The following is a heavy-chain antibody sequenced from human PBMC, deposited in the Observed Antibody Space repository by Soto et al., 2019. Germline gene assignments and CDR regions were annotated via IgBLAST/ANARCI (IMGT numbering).Heavy chain of an antibody. Sequence: QVQLVESGGGVVQPGRSLRLSCAASGFTFSSYGMHWVRQAPGKGLEWVAVIWYDGSNKYYADSVKGRFTISRDNSKNTLYLQMNSLRAEDTAVYYCARGERMYYYDSSGYPFDYWGQGTLATVSS. CDR1: GFTFSSYG. J-gene: IGHJ4*02. CDR3: ARGERMYYYDSSGYPFDY. D-gene: IGHD3-22*01. CDR2: IWYDGSNK. V-gene: IGHV3-33*01.